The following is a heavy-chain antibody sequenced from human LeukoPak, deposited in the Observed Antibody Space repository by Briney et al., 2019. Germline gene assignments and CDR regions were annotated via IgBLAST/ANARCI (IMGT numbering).Heavy chain of an antibody. Sequence: LTGGSLRLSCAASGFTFSSYAMSWVRQAPGRGLEWVSAISGSGGSTYYADSVKGRFTISRDNSKNTLYLQMNSLRAEDTAVYYCARDRARAATGKGGGMDVWGKGTTVAVSS. CDR2: ISGSGGST. CDR1: GFTFSSYA. D-gene: IGHD6-25*01. CDR3: ARDRARAATGKGGGMDV. J-gene: IGHJ6*04. V-gene: IGHV3-23*01.